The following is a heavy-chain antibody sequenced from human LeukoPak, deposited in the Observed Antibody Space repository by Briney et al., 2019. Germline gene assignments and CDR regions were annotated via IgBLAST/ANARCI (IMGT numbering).Heavy chain of an antibody. J-gene: IGHJ4*02. V-gene: IGHV4-30-2*01. CDR3: ARGVGYCGSTSCPPFDY. CDR1: GGSISSGGYS. Sequence: PSQTLSLTCAVSGGSISSGGYSWSWIRQPPGKGLEWIGYIYHSGSTYYNPSLKSRVTITVDRSKNQFSLKLSSVTAADTAVYYCARGVGYCGSTSCPPFDYWGQGTLVTVSS. CDR2: IYHSGST. D-gene: IGHD2-2*01.